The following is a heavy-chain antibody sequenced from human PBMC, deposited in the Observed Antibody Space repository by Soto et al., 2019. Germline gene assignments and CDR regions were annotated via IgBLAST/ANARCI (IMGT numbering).Heavy chain of an antibody. D-gene: IGHD2-2*01. CDR1: GYSFTSYW. CDR3: ARLVVVPAATPPYYYYYYGMDV. J-gene: IGHJ6*02. CDR2: IDPSDSYT. Sequence: GESLKISCKGSGYSFTSYWISWVRQMPGKGLEWMGRIDPSDSYTNYSPSFQGHVTISVDKSISTAYLQWSSLKASDTAMYYCARLVVVPAATPPYYYYYYGMDVWGQGTTVTVSS. V-gene: IGHV5-10-1*01.